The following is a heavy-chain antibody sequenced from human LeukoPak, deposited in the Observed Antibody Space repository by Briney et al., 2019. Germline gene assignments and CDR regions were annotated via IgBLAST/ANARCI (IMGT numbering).Heavy chain of an antibody. V-gene: IGHV4-31*03. Sequence: PSQTLSLTCTVSGGSISSGGYYWSWNRQHPGKGLGWIGYIYYSGSTYYNPSLKSRVTISVDTSKNQFSLKLSSVTAADTAVYYCARGPYYYDSSGHDYWGQGTLVTVSS. CDR3: ARGPYYYDSSGHDY. J-gene: IGHJ4*02. D-gene: IGHD3-22*01. CDR1: GGSISSGGYY. CDR2: IYYSGST.